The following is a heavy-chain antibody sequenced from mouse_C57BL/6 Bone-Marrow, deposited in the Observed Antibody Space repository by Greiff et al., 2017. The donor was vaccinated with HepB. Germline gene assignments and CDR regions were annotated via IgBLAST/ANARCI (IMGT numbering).Heavy chain of an antibody. D-gene: IGHD2-5*01. CDR2: ISSGGDYI. CDR3: TRAHSNFAWFAY. Sequence: EVQLQESGEGLVKPGGSLKLSCAASGFTFSSYAMSWVRQTPEKRLEWVAYISSGGDYIYYADTVKGRFTISRDTARNTLYLQMSSLKSEDTAMYYCTRAHSNFAWFAYWGQGTLVTVSA. CDR1: GFTFSSYA. J-gene: IGHJ3*01. V-gene: IGHV5-9-1*02.